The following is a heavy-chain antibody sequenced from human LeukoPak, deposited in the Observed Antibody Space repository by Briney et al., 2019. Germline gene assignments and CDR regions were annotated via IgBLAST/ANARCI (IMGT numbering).Heavy chain of an antibody. J-gene: IGHJ5*02. CDR3: ARDRAGSGSYYKAWFDP. CDR2: IIPILGIA. CDR1: GYTFTSYD. Sequence: ASVKVSCKASGYTFTSYDINWVRQATGQGLEWMGRIIPILGIANYAQKFQGRVTITADKSTSTAYMELSSLRSEDTAVYYCARDRAGSGSYYKAWFDPWGQGTLVTVSS. V-gene: IGHV1-69*04. D-gene: IGHD3-10*01.